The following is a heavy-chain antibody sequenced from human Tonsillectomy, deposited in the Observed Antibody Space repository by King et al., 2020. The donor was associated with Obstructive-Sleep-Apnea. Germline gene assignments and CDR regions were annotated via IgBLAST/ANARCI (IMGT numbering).Heavy chain of an antibody. CDR3: ASAYGSGSYYSRYFQH. CDR2: MNPNSGNT. J-gene: IGHJ1*01. D-gene: IGHD3-10*01. CDR1: GYTFPSYD. Sequence: VQLVEFGGELKKPGASVKVSCAAFGYTFPSYDINWVRQATGQGLEWMAWMNPNSGNTDYAQRLQGRLTMTRNTSISTADMELSSLRSEDTAVYYCASAYGSGSYYSRYFQHWGQGTLVTVSS. V-gene: IGHV1-8*01.